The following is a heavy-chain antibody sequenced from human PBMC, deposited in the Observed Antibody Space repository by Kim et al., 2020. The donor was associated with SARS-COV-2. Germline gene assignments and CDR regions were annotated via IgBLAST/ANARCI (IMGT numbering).Heavy chain of an antibody. CDR1: GFTFDDYG. CDR2: INWNGGST. Sequence: GGSLRLSCAASGFTFDDYGMSWVRQAPGKGLEWVSGINWNGGSTGYADSVKGRFTISRDNAKNSLYLQMNSLRAEDTALYYCARDIKSGECCGAFDIWGQGTMVTVSS. V-gene: IGHV3-20*04. D-gene: IGHD3-10*01. CDR3: ARDIKSGECCGAFDI. J-gene: IGHJ3*02.